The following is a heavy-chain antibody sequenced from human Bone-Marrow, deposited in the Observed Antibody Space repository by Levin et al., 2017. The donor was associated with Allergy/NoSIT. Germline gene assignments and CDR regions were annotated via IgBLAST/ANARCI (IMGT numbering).Heavy chain of an antibody. J-gene: IGHJ4*02. Sequence: GGSLRLSCVASGFNFDENAMHWVRQAPGKGLEWVSSISWTSDKIDYADSVKGRFTVSRDNGKNFLFLEMNSLRTEDTALYYCAKDCYLYDSSGCLDSWGQGTLVTVSS. CDR1: GFNFDENA. V-gene: IGHV3-9*01. D-gene: IGHD3-22*01. CDR2: ISWTSDKI. CDR3: AKDCYLYDSSGCLDS.